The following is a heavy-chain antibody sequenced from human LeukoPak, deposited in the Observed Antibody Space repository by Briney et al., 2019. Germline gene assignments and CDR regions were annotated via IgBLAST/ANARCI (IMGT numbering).Heavy chain of an antibody. CDR2: ISGSGSST. J-gene: IGHJ3*02. D-gene: IGHD7-27*01. CDR3: AKDLGDAFDI. CDR1: GFTFSDYY. V-gene: IGHV3-23*01. Sequence: GGSLRLSCAASGFTFSDYYMSWIRQAPGKGLEWVSTISGSGSSTHYADSVKGRFTISRDNSKNTLYLQMNSLRAEDTAVYYCAKDLGDAFDIWGQGTMVTVSS.